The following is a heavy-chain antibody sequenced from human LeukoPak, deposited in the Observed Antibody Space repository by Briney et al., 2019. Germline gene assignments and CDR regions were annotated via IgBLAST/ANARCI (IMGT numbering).Heavy chain of an antibody. D-gene: IGHD5-12*01. Sequence: ASVKVSCKASGYTFTSYDINWVRQATGQGLEWMGWMNPNSGNTGYEQKFQGRVTITRNTSISTAYMELSSLRSEDTAVYYCARGKWLRQKYYFDYWGQGTLVTVSS. CDR2: MNPNSGNT. CDR3: ARGKWLRQKYYFDY. J-gene: IGHJ4*02. V-gene: IGHV1-8*03. CDR1: GYTFTSYD.